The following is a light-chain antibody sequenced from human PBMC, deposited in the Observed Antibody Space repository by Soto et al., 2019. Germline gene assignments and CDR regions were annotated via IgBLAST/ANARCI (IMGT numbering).Light chain of an antibody. J-gene: IGKJ2*01. Sequence: DIQMTQSPSSLSASVGDRVAITCRASQSINTYLNWYQQKPGKAPKLLIYAASSLHSGVPSRFSGSGSGTDFTLTISSLQPEDFATYYCQQGYSTPPLYTFGQGTLLEI. CDR2: AAS. CDR3: QQGYSTPPLYT. V-gene: IGKV1-39*01. CDR1: QSINTY.